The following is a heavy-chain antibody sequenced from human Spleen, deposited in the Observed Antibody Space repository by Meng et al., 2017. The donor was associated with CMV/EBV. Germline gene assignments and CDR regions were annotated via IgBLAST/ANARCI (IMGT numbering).Heavy chain of an antibody. Sequence: GESLKISCAASGFTFSNHAMSWVRQAPGKGLEWISGISNSGGRTYNADSVKGRFTISRDNSKNTLYLQMNSLRAEDTAVYYCAKDFDYYGMDVWGQGTTVTVSS. J-gene: IGHJ6*02. CDR3: AKDFDYYGMDV. CDR1: GFTFSNHA. CDR2: ISNSGGRT. V-gene: IGHV3-23*01.